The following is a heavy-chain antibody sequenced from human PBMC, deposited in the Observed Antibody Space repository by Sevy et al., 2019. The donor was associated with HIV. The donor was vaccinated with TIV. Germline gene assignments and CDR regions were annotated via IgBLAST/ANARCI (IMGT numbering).Heavy chain of an antibody. D-gene: IGHD2-2*02. V-gene: IGHV3-49*03. CDR2: IRSKAYGGTT. CDR3: TRGRAYTAIPAY. CDR1: GFTFGDYV. Sequence: GGSLRLSCTTSGFTFGDYVMTWFRQAPGKGLEWVGFIRSKAYGGTTEYAASVKGRFSISRDDSKSIAYLQMNSLKTEDTAVYYFTRGRAYTAIPAYWGQGILVTVSS. J-gene: IGHJ4*02.